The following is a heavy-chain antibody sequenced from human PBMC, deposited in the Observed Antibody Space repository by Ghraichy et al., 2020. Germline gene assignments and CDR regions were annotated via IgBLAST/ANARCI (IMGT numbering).Heavy chain of an antibody. CDR3: ARNSRGDHTGFDY. V-gene: IGHV7-4-1*02. Sequence: ASVKVSCKASGYTFSTYAMNWVRQAPGQGLEWMGWINTNTGNPTYAQGFTGRFVFSLDTSVTTAYLQISSLKAEDTAVYYCARNSRGDHTGFDYWGQGTLVTVSS. D-gene: IGHD3-10*01. CDR2: INTNTGNP. J-gene: IGHJ4*02. CDR1: GYTFSTYA.